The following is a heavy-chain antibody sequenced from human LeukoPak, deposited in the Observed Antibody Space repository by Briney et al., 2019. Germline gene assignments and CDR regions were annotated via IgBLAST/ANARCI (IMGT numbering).Heavy chain of an antibody. J-gene: IGHJ4*02. CDR3: AKTAGYFDH. CDR1: GFTFSNYG. CDR2: VGGSGDIT. V-gene: IGHV3-23*01. Sequence: PGGSLRLSCAASGFTFSNYGMTWIRRAPGKGLEWVSAVGGSGDITYYSSSVKGRFTVSRDNSKNTLYLQMNSLRVDDTAVYYCAKTAGYFDHWGQGTLVTVSS.